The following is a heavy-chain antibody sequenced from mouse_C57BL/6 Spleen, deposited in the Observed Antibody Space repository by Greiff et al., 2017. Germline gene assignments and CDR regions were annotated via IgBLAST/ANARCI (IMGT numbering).Heavy chain of an antibody. D-gene: IGHD2-5*01. CDR1: GYAFSSSW. V-gene: IGHV1-82*01. Sequence: VKLMESGPELVKPGASVKISCKASGYAFSSSWMNWVKQRPGKGLEWIGRIYPGDGDTNYNGKFKGKATLTADKSSSTAYMQLSSLTSEDSAVYFCARSLAYYSNWGYFDVWGTGTTVTVSS. J-gene: IGHJ1*03. CDR2: IYPGDGDT. CDR3: ARSLAYYSNWGYFDV.